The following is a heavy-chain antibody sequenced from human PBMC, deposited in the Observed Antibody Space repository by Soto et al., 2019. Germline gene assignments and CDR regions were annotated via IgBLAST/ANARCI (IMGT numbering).Heavy chain of an antibody. CDR3: AKARAVATILDAFDI. Sequence: QVQLVESGGGVVQPGRSLRLSCAASGFTFSSYGMHWVRKAPGKGLEWVAVISYDGSNKYYADSVKGRFTISRDNSKNTLYLQMNSLRAEDTAVYYCAKARAVATILDAFDIWGQGTMVTVSS. V-gene: IGHV3-30*18. CDR1: GFTFSSYG. J-gene: IGHJ3*02. CDR2: ISYDGSNK. D-gene: IGHD5-12*01.